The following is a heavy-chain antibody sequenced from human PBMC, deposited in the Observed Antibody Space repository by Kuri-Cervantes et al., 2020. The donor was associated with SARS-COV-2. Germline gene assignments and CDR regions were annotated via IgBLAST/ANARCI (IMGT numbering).Heavy chain of an antibody. V-gene: IGHV3-30-3*01. CDR1: GFTFSSYA. J-gene: IGHJ3*02. D-gene: IGHD1-26*01. CDR3: AKVRWELRRVDVLDI. CDR2: ISYDGSNK. Sequence: LSLTCAASGFTFSSYAMHWVRQAPGKGLEWVAVISYDGSNKYYADSVKGRFTLSRDNSKKTLYLQMNSLRADDTAVYYCAKVRWELRRVDVLDIWGQGTMVTVSS.